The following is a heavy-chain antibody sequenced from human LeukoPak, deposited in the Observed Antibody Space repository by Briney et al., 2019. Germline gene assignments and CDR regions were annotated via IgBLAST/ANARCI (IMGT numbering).Heavy chain of an antibody. CDR3: ARESSIFQVVARSYMDV. V-gene: IGHV3-72*01. J-gene: IGHJ6*03. CDR2: TRNKAESYKT. D-gene: IGHD3-3*01. CDR1: GFSFSNHY. Sequence: PRGSLRLSCAASGFSFSNHYINWGRQTPGEGLEWVGRTRNKAESYKTEYAPSVRGRFKISRHDSKKQLLLPMNRMKTDDTAVYYCARESSIFQVVARSYMDVWGKGTTVTVSS.